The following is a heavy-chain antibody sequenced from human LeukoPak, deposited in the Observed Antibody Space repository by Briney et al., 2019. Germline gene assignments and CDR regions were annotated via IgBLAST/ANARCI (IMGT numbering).Heavy chain of an antibody. CDR2: ISSSSTYI. D-gene: IGHD6-13*01. CDR1: GFXFSDYN. Sequence: GGSLRLSCAASGFXFSDYNINWVRQAPGKGLEWVSVISSSSTYIYYADSVKGRFTISRDNAKNSLYLQMNSLRAEDTAVYYCARVSTAASLAIDYWGQGTLVTVST. CDR3: ARVSTAASLAIDY. J-gene: IGHJ4*02. V-gene: IGHV3-21*06.